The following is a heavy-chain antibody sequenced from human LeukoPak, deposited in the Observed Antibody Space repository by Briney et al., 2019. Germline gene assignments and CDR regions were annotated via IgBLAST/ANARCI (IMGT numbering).Heavy chain of an antibody. Sequence: SQTLSLTCAISGDSVSSNSAAWNWITQSPSRGLEWLGSTYYRSKWYNDYAVSVKSRITINPDTSKSQFSLQLNSVTPEDTAVYYCARGGSSWEYYYFGLDVWGQGTTVTVSS. CDR2: TYYRSKWYN. V-gene: IGHV6-1*01. J-gene: IGHJ6*02. CDR1: GDSVSSNSAA. CDR3: ARGGSSWEYYYFGLDV. D-gene: IGHD6-13*01.